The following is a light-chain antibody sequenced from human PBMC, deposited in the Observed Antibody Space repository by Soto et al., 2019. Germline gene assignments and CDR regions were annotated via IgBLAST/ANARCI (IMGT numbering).Light chain of an antibody. CDR3: SSNAGSNSYV. CDR2: EVT. CDR1: SSDVGVYNH. J-gene: IGLJ1*01. Sequence: QSVLTQPPSASGSPGQSVTISCTGTSSDVGVYNHVSWYQQHPGKAPKLMIFEVTKRPSGVPDRFSGSKSGNTASLTVSGLQAEDEADYYCSSNAGSNSYVFGTGTKVTVL. V-gene: IGLV2-8*01.